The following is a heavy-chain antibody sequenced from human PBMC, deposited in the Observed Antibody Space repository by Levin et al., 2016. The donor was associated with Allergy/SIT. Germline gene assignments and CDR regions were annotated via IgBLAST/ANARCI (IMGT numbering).Heavy chain of an antibody. J-gene: IGHJ6*03. D-gene: IGHD3-9*01. CDR2: INTGGDT. Sequence: GGSLRLSCVTSGFSFRNFDMHWVRQRPGQALEWVAAINTGGDTYYSGSVKGRFTISRENAKNSLFLDTSRLNAGDTAVYFCAKGNVIEILSGHFYMDAWGRGTTVTVSS. CDR3: AKGNVIEILSGHFYMDA. CDR1: GFSFRNFD. V-gene: IGHV3-13*04.